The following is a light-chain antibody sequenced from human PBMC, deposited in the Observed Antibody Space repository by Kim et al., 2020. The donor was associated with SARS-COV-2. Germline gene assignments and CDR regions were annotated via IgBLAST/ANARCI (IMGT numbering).Light chain of an antibody. CDR2: FAS. V-gene: IGKV6-21*02. J-gene: IGKJ1*01. Sequence: VTPNETVTITCRASQSIDTDLHWYQQKPDQSPKLLIRFASQSISGVPSRFSGSGSGTDFTLSINSLEAEDAATYFCHQTGSLPWTFGQGTKVEIK. CDR3: HQTGSLPWT. CDR1: QSIDTD.